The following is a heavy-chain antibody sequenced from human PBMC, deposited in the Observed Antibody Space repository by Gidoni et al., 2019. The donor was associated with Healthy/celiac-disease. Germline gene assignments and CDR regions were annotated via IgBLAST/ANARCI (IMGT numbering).Heavy chain of an antibody. CDR3: AREIAVGDYYYYYMDV. Sequence: QVQLQESGPGLVKPSATLSLTCTVSGGSLSSYYWSWIRQPPGKGLEWIGYIYYSGSTNYNPSLKSRVTISVDTSKNQFSLKLSSVTAADTAVYYCAREIAVGDYYYYYMDVWGKGTTVTVSS. CDR2: IYYSGST. D-gene: IGHD4-17*01. J-gene: IGHJ6*03. CDR1: GGSLSSYY. V-gene: IGHV4-59*01.